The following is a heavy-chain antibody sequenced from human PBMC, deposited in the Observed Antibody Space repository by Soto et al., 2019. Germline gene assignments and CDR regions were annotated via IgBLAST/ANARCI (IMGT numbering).Heavy chain of an antibody. V-gene: IGHV3-21*01. CDR2: ISSSSSNT. CDR1: GFTFSTYI. CDR3: ARDLDVTGTTDY. J-gene: IGHJ4*02. Sequence: EVQLVESGGGLVKPGGSPRLSCAASGFTFSTYIMNWVRQAPGKGLEWVSSISSSSSNTYYADSVKGRFTISRDNAKNSLYLQMNSLRAEDTAVYYCARDLDVTGTTDYWGQGTLVTVSS. D-gene: IGHD1-7*01.